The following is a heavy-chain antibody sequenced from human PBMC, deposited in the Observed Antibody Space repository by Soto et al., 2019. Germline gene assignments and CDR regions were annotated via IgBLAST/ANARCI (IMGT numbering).Heavy chain of an antibody. CDR2: INSDGSST. V-gene: IGHV3-74*01. J-gene: IGHJ4*02. CDR1: GFTFSSYW. D-gene: IGHD2-2*01. Sequence: GGSLRLSCAASGFTFSSYWMHWVRQAPGKGLVWVSRINSDGSSTSYADSVKGRFTISRDNAKDTLYLQMNSLRAEDTAVYYCARTTPSIRSTSYDYWGQGTLVTSPQ. CDR3: ARTTPSIRSTSYDY.